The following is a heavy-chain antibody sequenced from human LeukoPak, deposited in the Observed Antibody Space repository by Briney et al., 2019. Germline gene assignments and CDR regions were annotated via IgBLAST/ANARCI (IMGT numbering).Heavy chain of an antibody. CDR3: ANKPAGFDP. D-gene: IGHD1-14*01. Sequence: GGSLRLSCAAAALTISNYGMHWVRQAPGKGLQWVAYIRYDGRNKYSADSVKGRFTISRDNSKNTLYLQMNSLRAEDTAVYYCANKPAGFDPWGQGTLVTVSS. V-gene: IGHV3-30*02. J-gene: IGHJ5*02. CDR1: ALTISNYG. CDR2: IRYDGRNK.